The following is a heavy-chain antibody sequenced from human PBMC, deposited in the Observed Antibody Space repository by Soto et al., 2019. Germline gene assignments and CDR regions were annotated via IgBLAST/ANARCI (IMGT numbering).Heavy chain of an antibody. CDR3: VSDRGYGHASVPYS. D-gene: IGHD5-18*01. V-gene: IGHV3-30*03. CDR2: ISYDGSLQ. Sequence: QAQLVESGGGVVQPGRSLRLSCAASGFAFSSYGMHWVRQAPGTGLEWVEVISYDGSLQHYSDAVKGRFTISSDNSKNMVLLQMSSLRAEDTAVYYCVSDRGYGHASVPYSWGQGTLVSVSS. CDR1: GFAFSSYG. J-gene: IGHJ4*02.